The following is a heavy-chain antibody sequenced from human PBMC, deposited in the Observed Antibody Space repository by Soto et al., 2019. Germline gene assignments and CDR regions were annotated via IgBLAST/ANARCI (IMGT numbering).Heavy chain of an antibody. J-gene: IGHJ6*02. CDR1: GFTFSSYA. CDR3: AKGGHCTNGVCSIHGMDV. D-gene: IGHD2-8*01. CDR2: ISGSGGST. V-gene: IGHV3-23*01. Sequence: PGGSLRLSCAASGFTFSSYAMSWVRQAPGKGLEWVSAISGSGGSTYYADSVKGRFTISRDNSKNTLYLQMNSLRAEDTAVCYCAKGGHCTNGVCSIHGMDVWGQGTTVTVSS.